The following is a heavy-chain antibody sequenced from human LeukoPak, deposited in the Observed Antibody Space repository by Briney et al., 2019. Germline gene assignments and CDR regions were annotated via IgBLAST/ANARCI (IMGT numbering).Heavy chain of an antibody. D-gene: IGHD2-15*01. Sequence: GASVKVSCKASGGTFSSYAISWVRQAPGQGLERMGGIIPIFGTANYAQKFQGRVTITADESTSTAYMELSSLRSEDTAVYYCARAYCSGGSCYEYYYYYYGMDVWGKGTTVTVSS. V-gene: IGHV1-69*01. CDR1: GGTFSSYA. CDR3: ARAYCSGGSCYEYYYYYYGMDV. CDR2: IIPIFGTA. J-gene: IGHJ6*04.